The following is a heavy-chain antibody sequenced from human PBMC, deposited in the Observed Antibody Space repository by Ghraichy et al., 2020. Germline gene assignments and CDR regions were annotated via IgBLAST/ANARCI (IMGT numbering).Heavy chain of an antibody. J-gene: IGHJ4*02. CDR3: AREYCSGGRCFFGTGGSHFDY. V-gene: IGHV3-74*01. CDR1: GFTLSSYW. D-gene: IGHD2-15*01. CDR2: VKSDGSST. Sequence: GGSLRLSCAASGFTLSSYWMHWVRQAPGKGLVWVSRVKSDGSSTTYADSVKGRFTISRDNAKNTLYLQMNSLRADDTAVYFCAREYCSGGRCFFGTGGSHFDYWGQGTLVTVSS.